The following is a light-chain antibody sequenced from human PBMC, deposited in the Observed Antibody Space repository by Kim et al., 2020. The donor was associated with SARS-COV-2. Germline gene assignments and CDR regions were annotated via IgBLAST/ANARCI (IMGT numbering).Light chain of an antibody. CDR1: SLRSYY. CDR2: GKN. J-gene: IGLJ3*02. V-gene: IGLV3-19*01. Sequence: SSELTQDSAVSVALGQTVRITCQGDSLRSYYASWYQQKPGQATVLVIYGKNNRPSGIPDRFSGSSSGNTASLTITGAQAEDEADYYCNSRDSSGNHWVFG. CDR3: NSRDSSGNHWV.